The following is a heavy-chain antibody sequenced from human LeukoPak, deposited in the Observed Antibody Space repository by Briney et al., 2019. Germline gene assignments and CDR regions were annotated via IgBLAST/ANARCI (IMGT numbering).Heavy chain of an antibody. CDR3: ARFPSSGDSCYFGIRAFDV. CDR1: GGTFSGYY. J-gene: IGHJ3*01. V-gene: IGHV4-34*01. CDR2: INHSGST. D-gene: IGHD2-15*01. Sequence: SETLSLTCAIYGGTFSGYYWNWIRQSPGKGLEWIGEINHSGSTSYNPSLKSRVTISVDTSKNQFSLKLSSMTAADTAVYYCARFPSSGDSCYFGIRAFDVWGQGTMVTVSS.